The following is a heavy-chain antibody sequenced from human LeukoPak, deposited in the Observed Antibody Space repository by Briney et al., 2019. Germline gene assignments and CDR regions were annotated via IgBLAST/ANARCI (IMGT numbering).Heavy chain of an antibody. CDR1: AGTFSSYA. D-gene: IGHD3-10*01. V-gene: IGHV1-69*01. CDR3: ERTAPGGSGSYLVYYYYDMDA. CDR2: IIPIFGTA. Sequence: SVKVSFKASAGTFSSYAISWVRQAHGQGLEWMGGIIPIFGTAYYAQKFQGRATITADESTSKDYMELRSLRPEDRAVYYCERTAPGGSGSYLVYYYYDMDAWGKGTTVTVSS. J-gene: IGHJ6*03.